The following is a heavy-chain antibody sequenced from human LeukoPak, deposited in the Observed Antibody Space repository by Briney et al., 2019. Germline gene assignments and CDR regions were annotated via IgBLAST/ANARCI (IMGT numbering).Heavy chain of an antibody. CDR1: GFSFSAYT. CDR3: ATHSSDWQTVDL. J-gene: IGHJ5*02. Sequence: PGGSLRLSCAASGFSFSAYTMNWVRQVPGKGLEWVSSISSSSSYIYYRDSVEGRFIISRDNAKNSPYLQMNSLRPEDTALYYCATHSSDWQTVDLWGQGTQVTVSS. V-gene: IGHV3-21*01. D-gene: IGHD6-19*01. CDR2: ISSSSSYI.